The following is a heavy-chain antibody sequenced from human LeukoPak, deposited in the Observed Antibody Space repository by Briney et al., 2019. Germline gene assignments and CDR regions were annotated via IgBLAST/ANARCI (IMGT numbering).Heavy chain of an antibody. CDR2: ISYDGSNK. J-gene: IGHJ3*02. CDR1: GFTFSSYA. D-gene: IGHD3-9*01. CDR3: AQNWLTDAFDI. Sequence: GGFLRLSCAASGFTFSSYAMHWVRQAPGGGLEWVAVISYDGSNKYYADSVKGRFTISRDNSKNTLYLQMNSLRAEDTAVYYCAQNWLTDAFDIWGQGTMVTVSS. V-gene: IGHV3-30*04.